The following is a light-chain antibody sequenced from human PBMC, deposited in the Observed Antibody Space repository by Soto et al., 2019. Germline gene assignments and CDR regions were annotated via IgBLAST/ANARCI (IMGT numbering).Light chain of an antibody. J-gene: IGKJ1*01. CDR2: AAS. CDR3: QKYDSAPWT. Sequence: DIQMTQSPSSLSASVRDRVTITCRASQGISNYLAWYQQKPGKVPKLLIYAASTLQSGVQSRFSGSGSGTDLTLPTNSLQPEDVATCYCQKYDSAPWTFGQGTKVEI. CDR1: QGISNY. V-gene: IGKV1-27*01.